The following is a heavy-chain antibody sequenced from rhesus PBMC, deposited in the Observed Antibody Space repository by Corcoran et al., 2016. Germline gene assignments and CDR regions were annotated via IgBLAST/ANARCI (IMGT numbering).Heavy chain of an antibody. Sequence: QLQLQESGPGLVKPSETLSLTCSVPGGSIRSYYWSWIRQSPGKGLEWFGRISGSGGTTNSNPSLKSRVTISTDTSENQFSLSLNSMTAADTAVYYCARDRAVTRPFDNWGQGVLVTVSS. CDR2: ISGSGGTT. V-gene: IGHV4-173*01. CDR3: ARDRAVTRPFDN. CDR1: GGSIRSYY. D-gene: IGHD2-33*01. J-gene: IGHJ4*01.